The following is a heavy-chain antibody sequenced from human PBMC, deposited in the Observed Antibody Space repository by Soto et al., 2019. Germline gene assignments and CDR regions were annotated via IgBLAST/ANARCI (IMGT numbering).Heavy chain of an antibody. D-gene: IGHD6-19*01. J-gene: IGHJ4*02. Sequence: GGSPRLSCAASGFTFSSYWMHWVRQAPGKGLVWVSRINSDGSSTSYADSVKGRFTISRDNAKNTLYLQMNSLRAEDTAVYYCASSKAVAGTRYWGQGTLVTVSS. CDR3: ASSKAVAGTRY. CDR1: GFTFSSYW. CDR2: INSDGSST. V-gene: IGHV3-74*01.